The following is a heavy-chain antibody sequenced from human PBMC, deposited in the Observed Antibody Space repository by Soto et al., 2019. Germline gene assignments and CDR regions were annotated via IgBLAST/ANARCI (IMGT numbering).Heavy chain of an antibody. CDR3: TRASYTSSSWGY. D-gene: IGHD6-6*01. J-gene: IGHJ4*02. V-gene: IGHV5-10-1*03. Sequence: EVQLVQSGAEVKKPGESLRISCSGSGYSFTNYWISWVRQKPGKGLEWMGRIDCSASSVKYSPSFQGHVTISADRSINTVYLQWSSLKASDTAIYYFTRASYTSSSWGYWGQGTLVTVSS. CDR1: GYSFTNYW. CDR2: IDCSASSV.